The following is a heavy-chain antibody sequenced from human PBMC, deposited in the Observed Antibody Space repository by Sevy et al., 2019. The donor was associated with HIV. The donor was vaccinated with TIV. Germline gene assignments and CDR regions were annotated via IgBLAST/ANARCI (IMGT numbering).Heavy chain of an antibody. CDR1: GFTFSSYW. CDR2: IKQDGSEK. D-gene: IGHD2-2*01. CDR3: ARSEVPAAGVVFFDY. J-gene: IGHJ4*02. Sequence: GGSLRLSCAASGFTFSSYWMSWVRQAPGKGLEWVANIKQDGSEKYYVDSVKGRFTISRDNAKNSLYLQMNSLRAEDTAVYYCARSEVPAAGVVFFDYWGQGTLVTVSS. V-gene: IGHV3-7*01.